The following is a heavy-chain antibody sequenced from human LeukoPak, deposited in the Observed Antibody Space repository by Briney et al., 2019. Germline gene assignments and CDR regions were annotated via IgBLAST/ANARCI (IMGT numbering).Heavy chain of an antibody. CDR1: GFTFSSYA. CDR2: SRGSGGST. J-gene: IGHJ4*02. Sequence: GGSLRLSCAASGFTFSSYAMSWVRQAPGKGLEWVAASRGSGGSTYYADSVKGRFTISRDNSKNTLYLNMNSLRAEDTAVYYCATKGGDWGDFHFDYRGQGTLVTVSS. V-gene: IGHV3-23*01. D-gene: IGHD2-21*02. CDR3: ATKGGDWGDFHFDY.